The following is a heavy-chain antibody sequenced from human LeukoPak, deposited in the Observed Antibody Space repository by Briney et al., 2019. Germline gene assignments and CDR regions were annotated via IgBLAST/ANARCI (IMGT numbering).Heavy chain of an antibody. CDR2: IYTSGST. J-gene: IGHJ4*02. CDR1: GGSISSGSYY. Sequence: PSETLSLTCTVSGGSISSGSYYWSWIRQPAGKGLEWIGRIYTSGSTNYNPSLKSRVTISVDTSKNQFSLKLSSVTAADTAVYYCARAVAGAYGVWGQGTLVTVSS. V-gene: IGHV4-61*02. D-gene: IGHD4-17*01. CDR3: ARAVAGAYGV.